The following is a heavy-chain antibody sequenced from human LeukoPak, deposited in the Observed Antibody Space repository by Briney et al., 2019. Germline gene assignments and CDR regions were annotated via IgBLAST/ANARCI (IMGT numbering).Heavy chain of an antibody. CDR3: AREVVGATGSKRFDP. D-gene: IGHD1-26*01. CDR2: ISSSGNTI. CDR1: GFTFSDYY. J-gene: IGHJ5*02. Sequence: PGGSLRLSCAASGFTFSDYYMSWIRQAPGKGLEWVSYISSSGNTIYYADSVKGRFTISRDNAKNSLYLQKNSLRAEDTAVYYCAREVVGATGSKRFDPWGQGTLVTVSS. V-gene: IGHV3-11*04.